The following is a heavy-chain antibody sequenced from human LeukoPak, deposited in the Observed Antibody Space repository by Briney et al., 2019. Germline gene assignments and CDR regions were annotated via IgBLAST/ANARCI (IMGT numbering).Heavy chain of an antibody. D-gene: IGHD2/OR15-2a*01. CDR2: ISYDGSNK. V-gene: IGHV3-30*01. Sequence: GGSLRLSCAASGFTFSSYAMHWVRQAPGKGLEWVAVISYDGSNKYYADSVKGRFTISRDSSKNTLYLQMNSLRAEDTAVYYCARDCNFWFDPWGQGTLVTVSS. CDR3: ARDCNFWFDP. CDR1: GFTFSSYA. J-gene: IGHJ5*02.